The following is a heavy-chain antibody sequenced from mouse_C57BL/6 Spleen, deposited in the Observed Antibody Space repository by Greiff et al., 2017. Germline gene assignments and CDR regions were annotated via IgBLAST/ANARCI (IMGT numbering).Heavy chain of an antibody. CDR2: INPSTGGT. CDR3: ARDDGYS. V-gene: IGHV1-42*01. J-gene: IGHJ2*01. Sequence: EVQLQQSGPELVKPGASVKISCKASGYSFTGYYMNWVKQSPEKSLEWIGEINPSTGGTTYNQKFKAKATLTVDKSSSTAYMQLKSLTSEDSAVYYCARDDGYSWGQGTTLTVST. CDR1: GYSFTGYY. D-gene: IGHD2-3*01.